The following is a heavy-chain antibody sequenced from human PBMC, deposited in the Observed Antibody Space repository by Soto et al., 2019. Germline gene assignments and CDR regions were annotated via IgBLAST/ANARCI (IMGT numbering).Heavy chain of an antibody. Sequence: ASVKVSCKASGNTVPNYAIHWVRQAPGQGLEWMGVINPTTTTTTDAQKFQGRVTMTRDTSTSTVFLELSSLRSGDTAVYFCARDLYSTSWYVRAFDMWGQGTMVTVS. CDR3: ARDLYSTSWYVRAFDM. CDR1: GNTVPNYA. D-gene: IGHD6-13*01. V-gene: IGHV1-46*03. CDR2: INPTTTTT. J-gene: IGHJ3*02.